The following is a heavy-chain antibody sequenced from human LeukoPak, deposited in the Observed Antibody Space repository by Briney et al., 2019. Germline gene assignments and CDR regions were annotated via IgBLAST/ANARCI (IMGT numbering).Heavy chain of an antibody. CDR3: ARDDLRMITFGGVIVNEEPKIDY. J-gene: IGHJ4*02. V-gene: IGHV1-18*01. CDR1: GYTFTSYG. Sequence: ASVKVSCKASGYTFTSYGISWVRQAPGQGLEWMGWISAYNGNTNYAQKLQGRVTMTTDTSTSTAYMELRSLRSDDTAVYYCARDDLRMITFGGVIVNEEPKIDYWGQGTLVTVSS. CDR2: ISAYNGNT. D-gene: IGHD3-16*02.